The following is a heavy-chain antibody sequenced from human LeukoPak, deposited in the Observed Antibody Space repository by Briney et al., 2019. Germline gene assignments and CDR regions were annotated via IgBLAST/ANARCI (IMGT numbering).Heavy chain of an antibody. J-gene: IGHJ4*02. CDR2: ISGSGGST. Sequence: GGSLILSCAASGFTFSSYAMSWVRQAPGKVLEWVSAISGSGGSTYYADSVKGRFTISRDNSKNTLYLQMNSLRAEDTAVYYCAKSATILVVTAIFDYWGQGTLVTVSS. D-gene: IGHD2-21*02. CDR3: AKSATILVVTAIFDY. CDR1: GFTFSSYA. V-gene: IGHV3-23*01.